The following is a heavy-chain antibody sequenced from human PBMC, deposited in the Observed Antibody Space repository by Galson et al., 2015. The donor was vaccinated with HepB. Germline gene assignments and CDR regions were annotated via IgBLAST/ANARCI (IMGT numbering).Heavy chain of an antibody. V-gene: IGHV3-15*01. J-gene: IGHJ6*02. Sequence: SLRLSCAASGFTFSNAWMSWVRQAPGKGLEWVGRIKSKTDGGTTDYAAPVKGRFTISRDDSKNTLYLQMNSLKTEDTAVYYCTTNFAITIFRVADRTRHYYGMDVWGQGTTVTVSS. CDR3: TTNFAITIFRVADRTRHYYGMDV. D-gene: IGHD3-3*01. CDR1: GFTFSNAW. CDR2: IKSKTDGGTT.